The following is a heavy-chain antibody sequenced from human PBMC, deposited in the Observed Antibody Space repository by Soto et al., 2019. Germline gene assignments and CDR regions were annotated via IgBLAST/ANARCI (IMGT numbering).Heavy chain of an antibody. J-gene: IGHJ4*02. CDR2: ISGSGGST. V-gene: IGHV3-23*01. D-gene: IGHD3-22*01. CDR1: GFTFSSYA. CDR3: AGGQYYYDSRPYFDY. Sequence: PGGSLRLSCAASGFTFSSYAMSWVRQAPGKGLEWVSAISGSGGSTYYADSVKGRFTISRDNSKNTLYLQMNSLRAEDTAVYYCAGGQYYYDSRPYFDYWGQGTLVIVSS.